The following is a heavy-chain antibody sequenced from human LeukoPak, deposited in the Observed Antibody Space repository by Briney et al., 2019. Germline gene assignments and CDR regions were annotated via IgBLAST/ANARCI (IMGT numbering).Heavy chain of an antibody. Sequence: GGSLRLSCAASGFTFSSYAMHWVRQAPGKGLEWVAVISYDGSNKYYADSVKGRFTISRDNSKNTLYLQMNSPRAEDTAVYYCARATRDIVVVYGMDVWGQGTTVTVSS. CDR3: ARATRDIVVVYGMDV. CDR1: GFTFSSYA. J-gene: IGHJ6*02. CDR2: ISYDGSNK. V-gene: IGHV3-30-3*01. D-gene: IGHD2-2*01.